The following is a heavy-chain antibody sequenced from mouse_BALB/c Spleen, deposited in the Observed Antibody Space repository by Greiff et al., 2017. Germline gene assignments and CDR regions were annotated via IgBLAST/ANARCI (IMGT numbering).Heavy chain of an antibody. CDR2: ISSGSSTI. D-gene: IGHD1-1*01. V-gene: IGHV5-17*02. Sequence: EVQLQESGGGLVQPGGSRKLSCAASGFTFSSFGMHWVRQAPEKGLEWVAYISSGSSTIYYADTVKGRFTISRDNPKNTLFLQMTSLRSEDTAMYYCAREGLLRYYAMDYWGQGTSVTVSS. J-gene: IGHJ4*01. CDR1: GFTFSSFG. CDR3: AREGLLRYYAMDY.